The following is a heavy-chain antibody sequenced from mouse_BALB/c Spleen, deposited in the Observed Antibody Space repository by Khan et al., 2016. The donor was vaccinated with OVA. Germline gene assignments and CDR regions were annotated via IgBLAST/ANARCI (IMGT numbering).Heavy chain of an antibody. CDR1: GYSITSDYA. D-gene: IGHD1-1*01. CDR2: ISYSGRT. CDR3: SRSVTITTVVATDFDY. V-gene: IGHV3-2*02. J-gene: IGHJ2*01. Sequence: EVQLQESGPGLVKPSQSLSLTCTVTGYSITSDYAWNWIRQFPGNKLEWMGYISYSGRTSYNPSLKSRISITRDKSKNQFFLQLNSVTTEDTATXYCSRSVTITTVVATDFDYWGQGTTLPVSS.